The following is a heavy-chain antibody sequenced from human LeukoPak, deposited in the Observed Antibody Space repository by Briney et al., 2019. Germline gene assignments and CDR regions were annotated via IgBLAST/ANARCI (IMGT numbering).Heavy chain of an antibody. CDR3: ADVTMVRGVIGY. Sequence: PSETLSLTGTVSGGSISSSSYYWGWIRQPPGKGLEWIGSIYYSGSTYYNPSLKSRVTISVDTSKNQFSLKLSSVIAADAAVYYCADVTMVRGVIGYWGQGTLVTVSS. CDR2: IYYSGST. V-gene: IGHV4-39*07. D-gene: IGHD3-10*01. J-gene: IGHJ4*02. CDR1: GGSISSSSYY.